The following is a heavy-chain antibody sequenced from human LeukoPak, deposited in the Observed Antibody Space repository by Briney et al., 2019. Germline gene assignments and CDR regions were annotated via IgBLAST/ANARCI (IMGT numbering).Heavy chain of an antibody. CDR3: AKPDGNANWFDP. CDR1: GFTVSSNY. Sequence: GGSLRLSCAASGFTVSSNYMSWVRQAPGKGLEWVSVIYSGGSTYYADSVKGRFTISRDNSRNTLYLQMNSLRAEDTAVYYCAKPDGNANWFDPWGQGTLVTVAS. CDR2: IYSGGST. D-gene: IGHD1-14*01. V-gene: IGHV3-53*01. J-gene: IGHJ5*02.